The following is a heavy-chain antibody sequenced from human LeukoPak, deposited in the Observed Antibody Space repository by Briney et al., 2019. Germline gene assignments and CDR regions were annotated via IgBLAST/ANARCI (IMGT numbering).Heavy chain of an antibody. V-gene: IGHV1-46*01. CDR1: GYTFTRNY. Sequence: ASVKVLCRASGYTFTRNYMSWVRQAPGQGLEWMGIINPRGGSTTYAQKFQGRLTMTRDTSTSTVYMELSSLRSEDTAVYYCAREDADFTFSFDFWGERTLVTVSS. D-gene: IGHD4-17*01. CDR3: AREDADFTFSFDF. CDR2: INPRGGST. J-gene: IGHJ4*02.